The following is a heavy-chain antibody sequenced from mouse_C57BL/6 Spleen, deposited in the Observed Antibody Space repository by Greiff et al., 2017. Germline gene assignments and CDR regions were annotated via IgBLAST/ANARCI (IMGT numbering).Heavy chain of an antibody. CDR3: ARTTVVARYAMDY. D-gene: IGHD1-1*01. CDR1: GFTFSDYG. Sequence: EVQRVESGGGLVKPGGSLKLSCAASGFTFSDYGMHWVRQAPEKGLEWVAYISSGSSTIYYADTVKGRFTISRDNAKNTLFLQMTSLRSEDTAMYYCARTTVVARYAMDYWGQGTSVTVSS. V-gene: IGHV5-17*01. J-gene: IGHJ4*01. CDR2: ISSGSSTI.